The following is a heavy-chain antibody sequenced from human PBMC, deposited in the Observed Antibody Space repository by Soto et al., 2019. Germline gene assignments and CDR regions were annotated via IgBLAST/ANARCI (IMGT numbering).Heavy chain of an antibody. V-gene: IGHV3-30-3*01. CDR3: ARDFVTGHAY. J-gene: IGHJ4*02. Sequence: QVQLGEAGGGVVQPGRSLSLSCAASGFTFISYAMHWFRQATGKGLEWVAVISDDGSNKYYADAVKGRVTISRDNSKNTLYLPMNSLRAEDKDVYYCARDFVTGHAYWCQGTLVIVSS. CDR2: ISDDGSNK. D-gene: IGHD3-10*01. CDR1: GFTFISYA.